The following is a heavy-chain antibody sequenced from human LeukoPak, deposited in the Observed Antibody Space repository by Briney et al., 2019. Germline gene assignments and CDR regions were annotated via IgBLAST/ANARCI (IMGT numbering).Heavy chain of an antibody. CDR1: GDSISRSGYY. Sequence: SETLSLTCTVSGDSISRSGYYWGWLRQPPGKGLEWIGHLYNSGSTNYHPSLQSRVTISVDKSKNQFSLRLYSVTAADTAVYYCARAVADKTFDYWGPGTLDTVSS. CDR2: LYNSGST. CDR3: ARAVADKTFDY. J-gene: IGHJ4*02. V-gene: IGHV4-61*05.